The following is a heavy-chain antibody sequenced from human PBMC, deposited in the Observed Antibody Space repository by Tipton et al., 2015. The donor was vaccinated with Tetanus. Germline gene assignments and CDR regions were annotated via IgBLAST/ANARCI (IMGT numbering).Heavy chain of an antibody. J-gene: IGHJ5*02. V-gene: IGHV4-31*03. Sequence: TLSLTCTVSGDSIRGGGYYWTWIRQHPGKGLEWIGYIYDSGNTYCNPSLKSRLSISVDTSKNQFSLKVTSVTAADTAVYYCGRVMGGAPVDPWGQGTLVIVSS. CDR1: GDSIRGGGYY. D-gene: IGHD1-26*01. CDR3: GRVMGGAPVDP. CDR2: IYDSGNT.